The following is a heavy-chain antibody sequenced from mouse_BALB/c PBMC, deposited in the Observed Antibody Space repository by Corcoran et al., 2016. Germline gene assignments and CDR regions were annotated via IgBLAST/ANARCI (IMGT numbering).Heavy chain of an antibody. J-gene: IGHJ1*01. CDR3: ARDYDYWYFDV. D-gene: IGHD2-4*01. V-gene: IGHV1-26*01. CDR1: GYSFTGYY. Sequence: EFQLQQSGPELVKPGASVKISCKASGYSFTGYYMHWVKQSHVKSLEWIGRINPYNGATSYNQNFKDKASLTVDKSSSTAYMELHSLTSEDSAVYYCARDYDYWYFDVWGAGTTVTVSS. CDR2: INPYNGAT.